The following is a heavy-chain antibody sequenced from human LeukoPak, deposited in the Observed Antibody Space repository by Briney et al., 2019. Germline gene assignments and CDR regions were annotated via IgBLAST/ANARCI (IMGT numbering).Heavy chain of an antibody. CDR3: ARGPTYYDYVWGSYRFDY. Sequence: SETLSLTCTVSGGSISSYYWSWIRQPPGKGLEWTGYIYYSGNTNYNPSLKSRVTISVDTSKNQFSLKLSSVTAADTAVYYCARGPTYYDYVWGSYRFDYRGQGTLVTVSS. D-gene: IGHD3-16*02. J-gene: IGHJ4*02. V-gene: IGHV4-59*01. CDR2: IYYSGNT. CDR1: GGSISSYY.